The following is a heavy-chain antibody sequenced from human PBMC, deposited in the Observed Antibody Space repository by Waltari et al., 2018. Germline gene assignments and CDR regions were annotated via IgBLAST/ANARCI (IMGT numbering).Heavy chain of an antibody. CDR2: IRHPGNT. CDR3: TLRGNYDFWRHSPFVDP. D-gene: IGHD3-3*01. V-gene: IGHV4-34*01. Sequence: QVQLQQWGAGLLKPSETLSLTCSVSGASFSAYYWGWVRHVPGKGPEWIGQIRHPGNTPCSPSLERPLALLISPSRTQFVLLVLTVPAADTGLYFCTLRGNYDFWRHSPFVDPLGQGTHVTVSS. J-gene: IGHJ5*02. CDR1: GASFSAYY.